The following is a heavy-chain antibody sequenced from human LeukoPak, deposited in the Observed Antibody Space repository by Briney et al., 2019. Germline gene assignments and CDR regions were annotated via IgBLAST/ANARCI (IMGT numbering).Heavy chain of an antibody. CDR3: AKDGGGGYSSSWYALSGWFDP. D-gene: IGHD6-13*01. V-gene: IGHV3-9*01. CDR2: ISWNSGSI. Sequence: GGSLRLSCAASGFTFDDYAMHWVRQAPGKGLEWVSGISWNSGSIGYADSVKGRFTISRDNAKNSLYQQMNSLRAEDTALYYCAKDGGGGYSSSWYALSGWFDPWGQGTLVTVSS. CDR1: GFTFDDYA. J-gene: IGHJ5*02.